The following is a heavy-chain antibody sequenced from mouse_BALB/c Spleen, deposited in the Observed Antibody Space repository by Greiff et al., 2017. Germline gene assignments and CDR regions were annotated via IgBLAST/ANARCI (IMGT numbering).Heavy chain of an antibody. Sequence: EVQVVESGGGLVQPGGSRKLSCAASGFTFSSFGMHWVRQAPEKGLEWVAYISSGSSTIYYADTVKGRFTISRDNPKNTLFLQMTSLRSEDTAMYYCARSVANWDVGYAMDYWGQGTSVTVSS. CDR3: ARSVANWDVGYAMDY. CDR2: ISSGSSTI. CDR1: GFTFSSFG. J-gene: IGHJ4*01. D-gene: IGHD4-1*01. V-gene: IGHV5-17*02.